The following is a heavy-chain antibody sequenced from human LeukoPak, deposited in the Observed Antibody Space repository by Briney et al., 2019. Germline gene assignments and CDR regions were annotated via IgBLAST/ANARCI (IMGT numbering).Heavy chain of an antibody. CDR2: IYYSGST. CDR3: ARPGWSDP. J-gene: IGHJ5*02. CDR1: GGSISSSSYY. V-gene: IGHV4-39*01. Sequence: PSETLSLTCTVSGGSISSSSYYWGWIRQPPGKGLEWIGSIYYSGSTYYNPSLKSRVTISVDTSKNQFSLKLSSVTAADTAVYYCARPGWSDPWGQGTLVTVSS. D-gene: IGHD3-10*01.